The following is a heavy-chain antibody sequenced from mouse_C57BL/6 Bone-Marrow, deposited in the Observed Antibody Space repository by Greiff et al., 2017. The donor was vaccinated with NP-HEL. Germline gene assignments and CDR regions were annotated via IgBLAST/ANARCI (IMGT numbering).Heavy chain of an antibody. J-gene: IGHJ2*01. CDR1: GYTFTSYW. V-gene: IGHV1-64*01. D-gene: IGHD1-1*01. CDR3: AREGNYYGSSLYYFDY. Sequence: QVQLQQPGAELVKPGASVKLSCKASGYTFTSYWMHWVKQRPGQGLEWIGMIHPNSGSTNYNEKFKSKATLTVDKSSSTAYMQLSSLTSEYSAVYYCAREGNYYGSSLYYFDYWGQGTTLTVSS. CDR2: IHPNSGST.